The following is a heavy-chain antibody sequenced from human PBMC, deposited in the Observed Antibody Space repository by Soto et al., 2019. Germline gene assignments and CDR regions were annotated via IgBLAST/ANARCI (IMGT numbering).Heavy chain of an antibody. D-gene: IGHD1-26*01. Sequence: GGSLRLSCAASGFTFSDYYMSWIRQAPGKGLEWVSYISSSVSDIYSAASVNGRFTISRENAKNSLYLQMNSPRAEDTAVYYCARDNTEGIGGATNFDYWGQGALVTVSA. CDR1: GFTFSDYY. V-gene: IGHV3-11*04. CDR2: ISSSVSDI. J-gene: IGHJ4*02. CDR3: ARDNTEGIGGATNFDY.